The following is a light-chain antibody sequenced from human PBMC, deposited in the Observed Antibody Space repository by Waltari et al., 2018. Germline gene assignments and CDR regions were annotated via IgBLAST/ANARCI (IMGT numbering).Light chain of an antibody. CDR1: NIGTYS. V-gene: IGLV3-21*04. CDR2: YDR. Sequence: SYVVTQLPSVSVAPGETATITCGGDNIGTYSVHWYQQKAGQAPVLVIFYDRDRPSGFPDRFSGSNSGNTATLTISRVEAGDEARYYCHVWHPHVDPGVFGTGTEVTVL. J-gene: IGLJ1*01. CDR3: HVWHPHVDPGV.